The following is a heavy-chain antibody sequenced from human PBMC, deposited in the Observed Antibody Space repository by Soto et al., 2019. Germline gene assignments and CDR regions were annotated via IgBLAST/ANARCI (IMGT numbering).Heavy chain of an antibody. CDR3: AGGTGWFIVD. D-gene: IGHD6-19*01. CDR2: IKQDGTEK. J-gene: IGHJ4*02. Sequence: EVQLVESGGGLVQPGGSLRLSCAASGFTFSSYWMNWVRQAPGKGLEWVANIKQDGTEKYYVDSVKDRFTISRDNAKSSLHLQLNRLRADDTAVYYCAGGTGWFIVDWGQGTLVNVSS. CDR1: GFTFSSYW. V-gene: IGHV3-7*02.